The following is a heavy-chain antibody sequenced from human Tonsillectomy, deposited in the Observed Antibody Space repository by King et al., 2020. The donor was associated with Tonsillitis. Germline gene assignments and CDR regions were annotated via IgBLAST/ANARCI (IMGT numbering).Heavy chain of an antibody. CDR2: INHSGST. CDR3: AREPNNAFDI. CDR1: GGSFSGYY. D-gene: IGHD1-14*01. Sequence: VQLQQWGAGLLKPSETLSLTCAVYGGSFSGYYWSWIRQPPGKGLEWVGEINHSGSTNYNPSLKSRVTISVDTSKNQFSLRLSSVTAADTAVYYCAREPNNAFDIWGQGTVVTVSS. J-gene: IGHJ3*02. V-gene: IGHV4-34*01.